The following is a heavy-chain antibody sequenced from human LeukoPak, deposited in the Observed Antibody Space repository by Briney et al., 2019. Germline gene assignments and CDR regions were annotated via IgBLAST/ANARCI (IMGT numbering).Heavy chain of an antibody. V-gene: IGHV3-7*03. J-gene: IGHJ4*02. CDR2: IKQDGSEK. Sequence: GGSLRLSCAASGFTFSSYWMSWVRQAPGKGLEWVANIKQDGSEKYYVDSVKGRFTISRDNAKNSLYLQMNSLRAEDTAVYYCARNGGRDYYDSSGYGIPDYWGQGTLVTVSS. D-gene: IGHD3-22*01. CDR3: ARNGGRDYYDSSGYGIPDY. CDR1: GFTFSSYW.